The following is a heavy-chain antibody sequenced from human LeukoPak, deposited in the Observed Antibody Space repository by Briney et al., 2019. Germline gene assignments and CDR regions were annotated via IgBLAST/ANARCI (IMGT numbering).Heavy chain of an antibody. CDR2: VSTYNGDT. CDR1: RYSFSSYG. D-gene: IGHD3-22*01. Sequence: ASVKVSCKASRYSFSSYGIIWLRQAPGQGLEWMGWVSTYNGDTNYAQNLQGRVTMTTDTSTSTAYLVLRSLRSDDTAVYYCARVPVYYYDSSGYPDYWGQGTLVTVSS. CDR3: ARVPVYYYDSSGYPDY. V-gene: IGHV1-18*01. J-gene: IGHJ4*02.